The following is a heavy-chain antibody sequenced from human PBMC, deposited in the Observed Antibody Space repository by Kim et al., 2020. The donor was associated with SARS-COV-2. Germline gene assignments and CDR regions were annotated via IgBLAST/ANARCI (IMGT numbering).Heavy chain of an antibody. Sequence: SETLSLTCTVSGGSISSYYWSWIRQPPGKGLEWIGYIYYSGSTNYNPSLKSRVTISVDTSKNQFSLKLSSVTAADTAVYYCARGAVGAMAYYFDYWGQGTLVTVSS. CDR2: IYYSGST. J-gene: IGHJ4*02. D-gene: IGHD5-18*01. CDR1: GGSISSYY. V-gene: IGHV4-59*13. CDR3: ARGAVGAMAYYFDY.